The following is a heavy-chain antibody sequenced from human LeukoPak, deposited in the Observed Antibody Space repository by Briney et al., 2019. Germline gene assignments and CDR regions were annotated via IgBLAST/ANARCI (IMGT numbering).Heavy chain of an antibody. D-gene: IGHD1-26*01. Sequence: SETLSLTCTVSGGCISGSGSSYYWVWIPQPTGKELEWIGCLYYSGRTYYNPSLKSRITISVDTSENQFSLELSAVTAADTAVYFCARTPRYSGNYYNGFDIWGLGTTVTVSS. CDR2: LYYSGRT. V-gene: IGHV4-39*01. J-gene: IGHJ3*02. CDR1: GGCISGSGSSYY. CDR3: ARTPRYSGNYYNGFDI.